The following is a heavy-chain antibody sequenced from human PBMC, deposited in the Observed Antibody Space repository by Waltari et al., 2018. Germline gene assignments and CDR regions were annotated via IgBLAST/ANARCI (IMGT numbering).Heavy chain of an antibody. J-gene: IGHJ4*02. CDR2: IYYSGST. Sequence: QVQLQESGPGLVKPSETLSLTCTVSGGSISSYYWIWIRQPPGKGLELIGYIYYSGSTNYNPSLKSRVTISVDTSKNQFSLKLSSVTAADTAVYYCARSPSNPFTIFGVVNGPFFDYWGQGTLVTVSS. V-gene: IGHV4-59*01. CDR1: GGSISSYY. D-gene: IGHD3-3*01. CDR3: ARSPSNPFTIFGVVNGPFFDY.